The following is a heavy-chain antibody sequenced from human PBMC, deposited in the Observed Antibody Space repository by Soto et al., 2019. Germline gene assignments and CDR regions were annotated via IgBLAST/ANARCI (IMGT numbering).Heavy chain of an antibody. CDR1: GFFLRDFG. J-gene: IGHJ4*01. CDR2: IWYDGSNT. D-gene: IGHD2-8*01. CDR3: AIAMAEKGHPFES. Sequence: GGSLRLSCVASGFFLRDFGMHWVRQAPGKGLEWVSVIWYDGSNTYQGESVKGRFTMSRDISKNTLYLQMDSLRPEDTAFFYCAIAMAEKGHPFESWGHGTLVTVSS. V-gene: IGHV3-33*01.